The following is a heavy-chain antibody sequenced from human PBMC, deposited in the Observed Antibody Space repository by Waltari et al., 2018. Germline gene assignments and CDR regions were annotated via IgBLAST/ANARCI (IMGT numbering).Heavy chain of an antibody. CDR3: AREENYYYAMDV. V-gene: IGHV3-74*01. CDR1: GFLVSAYW. J-gene: IGHJ6*02. Sequence: EVQLVESGGGLVQPGGSLRLSCTASGFLVSAYWKHWVHQVPGEGLVCVSSINGDGSGTTYADSVKGRFTITRDNARNTLYLEINSVRTEDTGVYYCAREENYYYAMDVWGQGTAVTVSS. CDR2: INGDGSGT.